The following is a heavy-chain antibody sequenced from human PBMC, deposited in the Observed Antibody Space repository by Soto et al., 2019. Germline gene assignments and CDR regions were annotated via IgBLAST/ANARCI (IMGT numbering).Heavy chain of an antibody. D-gene: IGHD5-18*01. V-gene: IGHV4-59*01. CDR3: ARDHPHSYGVYYFDY. CDR1: GGSISNYF. CDR2: ISYYEST. Sequence: PSETLSLTCTVSGGSISNYFWIWIRQPPGKGLEWIGYISYYESTHYNPSLQNRVTISIDTSKNQVSLKVNSVTAADTAVYYCARDHPHSYGVYYFDYWGQGTPVTVSS. J-gene: IGHJ4*02.